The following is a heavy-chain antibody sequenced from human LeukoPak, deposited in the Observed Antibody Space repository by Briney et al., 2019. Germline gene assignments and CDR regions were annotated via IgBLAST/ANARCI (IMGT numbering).Heavy chain of an antibody. CDR1: GGSISSGGYY. D-gene: IGHD3-3*01. Sequence: SSQTLSLTCTVSGGSISSGGYYWGWLRQHPGKGLEWIGYVYYSGNTYYNPSLKSRVTISVDMSKNQFSLKLSSVTAADTAVYYCARGSGFWSGYFDYWGQGTLVTVSS. J-gene: IGHJ4*02. V-gene: IGHV4-31*03. CDR2: VYYSGNT. CDR3: ARGSGFWSGYFDY.